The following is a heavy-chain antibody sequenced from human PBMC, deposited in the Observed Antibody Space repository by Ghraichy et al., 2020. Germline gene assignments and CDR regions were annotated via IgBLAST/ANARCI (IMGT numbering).Heavy chain of an antibody. J-gene: IGHJ4*02. CDR3: TLYGAYDFAY. Sequence: GESLNISCTASGFTFSSHWMSWVRQAPGKGLEWVANINQYGSEKNYVDSVKGRLTISRDNAKNSLYLQMDSLRAEDTAVYYCTLYGAYDFAYWGQGSLVTVSS. CDR1: GFTFSSHW. CDR2: INQYGSEK. D-gene: IGHD4/OR15-4a*01. V-gene: IGHV3-7*01.